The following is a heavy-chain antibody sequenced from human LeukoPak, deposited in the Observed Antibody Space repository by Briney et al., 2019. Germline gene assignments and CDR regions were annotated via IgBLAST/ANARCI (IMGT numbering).Heavy chain of an antibody. CDR3: ARGLGYSYASDAFDI. D-gene: IGHD5-18*01. CDR2: IYYSGST. Sequence: PSETLSLTCTVSGGSLSSYYWSWIRQPPGKGLEWIGYIYYSGSTNYNPSLKSRVTISVDTSKNQFSLKLSSVTAADTAVYYCARGLGYSYASDAFDIWGQGTMVTVSS. CDR1: GGSLSSYY. J-gene: IGHJ3*02. V-gene: IGHV4-59*01.